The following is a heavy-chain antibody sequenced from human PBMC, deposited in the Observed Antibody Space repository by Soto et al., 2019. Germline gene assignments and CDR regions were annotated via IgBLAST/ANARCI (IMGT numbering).Heavy chain of an antibody. J-gene: IGHJ4*02. CDR1: GFTFGTYG. D-gene: IGHD6-6*01. Sequence: PGGSLRLSCVASGFTFGTYGMHWVRQTPGRGLEWVAFIWYDGSNAVFADFVTGRLTYSRDNSKNTMSLQMDSLRGDYTAVYYFARDLQIGTRHHFDFWGQGTLVTVSS. V-gene: IGHV3-33*01. CDR2: IWYDGSNA. CDR3: ARDLQIGTRHHFDF.